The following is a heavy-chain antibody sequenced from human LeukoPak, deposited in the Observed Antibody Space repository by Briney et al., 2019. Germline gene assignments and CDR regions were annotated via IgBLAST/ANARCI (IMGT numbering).Heavy chain of an antibody. CDR2: IIPILGIA. CDR1: GDTFSSYA. V-gene: IGHV1-69*04. J-gene: IGHJ6*02. Sequence: GASVKVSCKASGDTFSSYAISWVRQAPGQGLEWMGRIIPILGIANYAQKFQGRVTITADKSTSTAYMELSSLRSEDTAVYYCARDQMVQDYYGSGSYYTYYYYGMDVWGQGTTVTVSS. CDR3: ARDQMVQDYYGSGSYYTYYYYGMDV. D-gene: IGHD3-10*01.